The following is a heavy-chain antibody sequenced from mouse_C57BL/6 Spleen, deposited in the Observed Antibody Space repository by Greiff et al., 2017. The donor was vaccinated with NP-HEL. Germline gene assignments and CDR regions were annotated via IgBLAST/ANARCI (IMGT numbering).Heavy chain of an antibody. D-gene: IGHD1-1*01. CDR2: INPNYGTT. J-gene: IGHJ4*01. V-gene: IGHV1-39*01. CDR1: GYSFTDYN. CDR3: ARTYGSSNPYYYAMDY. Sequence: EVQRVESGPELVKPGASVKISCKASGYSFTDYNMNWVKQSNGKSLEWIGVINPNYGTTSYNLKFKGKATLTVDQSSSTAYMQLNSLTSEDSAVYYCARTYGSSNPYYYAMDYWGQGTSVTVSS.